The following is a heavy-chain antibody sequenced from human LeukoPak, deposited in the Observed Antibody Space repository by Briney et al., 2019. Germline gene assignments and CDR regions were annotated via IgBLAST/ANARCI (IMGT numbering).Heavy chain of an antibody. CDR1: GYTFTSYY. CDR2: INPSGGST. D-gene: IGHD4-17*01. V-gene: IGHV1-46*01. J-gene: IGHJ4*02. CDR3: ASVVSYGAPFDY. Sequence: ASVKVSCKASGYTFTSYYMHWVRQAPGQGLEWMGIINPSGGSTSYAQKFQGRVTMTRDTSTSTVYMELSSLRSEDTAVYYCASVVSYGAPFDYWGQGTLVTFSS.